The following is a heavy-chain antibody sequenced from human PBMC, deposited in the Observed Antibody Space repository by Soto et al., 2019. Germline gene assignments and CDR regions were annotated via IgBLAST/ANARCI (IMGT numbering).Heavy chain of an antibody. CDR2: IYYSGST. D-gene: IGHD2-21*02. V-gene: IGHV4-39*01. J-gene: IGHJ4*02. CDR1: GGSISSSSYY. Sequence: PSETLSLTCTVSGGSISSSSYYWGWIRQPPGKGLEWIGSIYYSGSTYYNPSLKSRVTISVDTSKNQFSLKLSSVTAADTAVYYCAGSYCGGDCYSNHFDYWGQGTLVTVSS. CDR3: AGSYCGGDCYSNHFDY.